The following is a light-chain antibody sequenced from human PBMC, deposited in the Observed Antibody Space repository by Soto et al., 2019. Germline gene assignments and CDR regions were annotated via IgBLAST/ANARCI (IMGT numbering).Light chain of an antibody. V-gene: IGLV2-11*01. CDR3: SSYAGTTHLRV. Sequence: QSALTQPRSVSGSPGQSVTISCTGTSSDVGGYDYVSWFQHHPGKVPKLMIYDVTKRPSGVPDRFSASKSGNTASLTISGLQAEDEADSYCSSYAGTTHLRVFGGGTKVTVL. CDR2: DVT. CDR1: SSDVGGYDY. J-gene: IGLJ2*01.